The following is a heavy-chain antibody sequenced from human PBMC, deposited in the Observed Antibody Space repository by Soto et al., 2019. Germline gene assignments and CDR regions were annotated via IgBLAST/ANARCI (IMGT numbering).Heavy chain of an antibody. Sequence: SETLSLTCTVSGGSISSYYWSWIRQPPGKGLEWIGYIYYSGSTNYNPSLKSRVTISVDTSKNQFSLKLSSVTAADTAVYYCARGYYDFWSGYYDRFDYWGQGTLVTVSS. J-gene: IGHJ4*02. D-gene: IGHD3-3*01. CDR2: IYYSGST. CDR1: GGSISSYY. CDR3: ARGYYDFWSGYYDRFDY. V-gene: IGHV4-59*01.